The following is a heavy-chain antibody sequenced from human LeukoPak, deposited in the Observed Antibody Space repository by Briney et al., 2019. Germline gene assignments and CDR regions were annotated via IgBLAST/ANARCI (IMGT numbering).Heavy chain of an antibody. D-gene: IGHD3-22*01. J-gene: IGHJ4*02. CDR3: AKRGGYYYDSSGYYVFDY. CDR1: GFTFSSYA. CDR2: ISGSGGST. V-gene: IGHV3-23*01. Sequence: GGSLRPSCAASGFTFSSYAMSWVRQAPGKGLEWVSAISGSGGSTYYADSVKGRFTISRDNSKNTLYLQMNSLRAEDTAVYYCAKRGGYYYDSSGYYVFDYWGQGTLVTVSS.